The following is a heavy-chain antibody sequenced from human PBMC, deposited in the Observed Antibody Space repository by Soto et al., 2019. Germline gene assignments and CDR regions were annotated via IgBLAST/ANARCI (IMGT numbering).Heavy chain of an antibody. CDR3: AKAVGDY. J-gene: IGHJ4*02. CDR2: ISGSGGAT. D-gene: IGHD1-26*01. CDR1: GFIASNYA. Sequence: VQVVESGGGLVQPGGSLRLSCAASGFIASNYAMSWVRQAPGKVLEWVSGISGSGGATFYADSVKGRFTISRDSSKNTIYLQMDRLRADDTAVYYCAKAVGDYWGRGTLVTVSS. V-gene: IGHV3-23*04.